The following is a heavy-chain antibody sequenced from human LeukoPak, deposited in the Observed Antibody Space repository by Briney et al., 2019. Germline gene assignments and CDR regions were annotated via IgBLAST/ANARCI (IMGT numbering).Heavy chain of an antibody. V-gene: IGHV3-73*01. J-gene: IGHJ4*02. D-gene: IGHD2-21*02. CDR1: GITFSYYW. Sequence: GSLRLSCAASGITFSYYWMHWVRQASGKGLDWVGHIRTKANNYATAYAASVKGRFTISRDDSKNTAYLQMNSLKIEDTAVYYCSRHEALPGDYWGQGTLVTVSS. CDR2: IRTKANNYAT. CDR3: SRHEALPGDY.